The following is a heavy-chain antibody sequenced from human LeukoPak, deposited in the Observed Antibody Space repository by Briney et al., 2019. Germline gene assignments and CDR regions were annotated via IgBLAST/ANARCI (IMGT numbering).Heavy chain of an antibody. CDR2: IYYSGST. D-gene: IGHD2-21*02. V-gene: IGHV4-59*01. Sequence: SETLSLTCTVSGGSISSYYWSWIRQPPGKGLEWIGYIYYSGSTNYNPSLKSRVTISVDTSKNQFSLELSSVTAADTAVYYCARGEEYCGGDCYSGWGQGTLVTVSS. CDR3: ARGEEYCGGDCYSG. J-gene: IGHJ4*02. CDR1: GGSISSYY.